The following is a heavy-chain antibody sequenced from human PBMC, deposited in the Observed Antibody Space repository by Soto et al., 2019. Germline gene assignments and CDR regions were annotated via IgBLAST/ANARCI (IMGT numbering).Heavy chain of an antibody. J-gene: IGHJ4*02. V-gene: IGHV4-4*02. CDR1: GGSISSSNW. CDR2: IYHSGST. Sequence: PSETLPLTCAVSGGSISSSNWWSWVRQPPGKGLEWIGEIYHSGSTNYNPSLKSRVTISVDKSKNQFSLKLSSVTAADSAVYYCARYRIAAAGYFDYWGQGTLVTVSS. D-gene: IGHD6-13*01. CDR3: ARYRIAAAGYFDY.